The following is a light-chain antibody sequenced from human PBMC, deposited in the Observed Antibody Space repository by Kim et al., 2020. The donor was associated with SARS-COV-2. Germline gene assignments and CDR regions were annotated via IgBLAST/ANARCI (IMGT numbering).Light chain of an antibody. Sequence: APGKTARITWGGNNIGSKSVHWYQQKPGQAPVLVIYYDSDRPSGIPERFSRSNSGNTATLTISRVEAGDEADYYCQVWDSSSDHPVFGGGTQLTVL. CDR1: NIGSKS. J-gene: IGLJ7*01. CDR2: YDS. V-gene: IGLV3-21*04. CDR3: QVWDSSSDHPV.